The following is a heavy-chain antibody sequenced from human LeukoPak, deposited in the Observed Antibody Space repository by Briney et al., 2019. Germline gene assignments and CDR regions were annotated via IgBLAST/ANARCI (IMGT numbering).Heavy chain of an antibody. Sequence: SETLSLTCTVSGGSISSSSYYWGWIRQPPGKGLEWIGSIYYSGSTYYNPSLKSRVTISVDTSKNQFSLKLSSVTAADTAVYYCARPGYSYGLDYWDQGTLVTVSS. J-gene: IGHJ4*02. CDR2: IYYSGST. D-gene: IGHD5-18*01. CDR1: GGSISSSSYY. V-gene: IGHV4-39*01. CDR3: ARPGYSYGLDY.